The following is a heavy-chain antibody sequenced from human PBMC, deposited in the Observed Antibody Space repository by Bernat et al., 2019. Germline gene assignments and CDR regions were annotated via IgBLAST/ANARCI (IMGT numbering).Heavy chain of an antibody. CDR1: GFSLSTSGMC. V-gene: IGHV2-70*15. D-gene: IGHD2-15*01. Sequence: QVTLRESGPALVKPTQTLTLTCTFSGFSLSTSGMCVSWIHQPPGKALEWLARIDWDDDKYYITSLKTRLTISKDISKNQVVLTMTNMDPVDTATYYCVRMSDINYYYMDVWGKGTTVTVSS. CDR2: IDWDDDK. J-gene: IGHJ6*03. CDR3: VRMSDINYYYMDV.